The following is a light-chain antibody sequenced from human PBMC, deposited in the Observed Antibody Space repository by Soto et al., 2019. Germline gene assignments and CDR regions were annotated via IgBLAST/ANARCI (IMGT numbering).Light chain of an antibody. CDR2: DAS. J-gene: IGKJ1*01. CDR1: HSVSRS. Sequence: VLTQSPATLSLSPGERAMLSCRASHSVSRSLAWYQQKPGQAPRLLIYDASNRATAIPARFSGSGSGTDFTLTISSLEPEDFAVYYCQQRRTWPQTFGQGTKVEI. V-gene: IGKV3-11*01. CDR3: QQRRTWPQT.